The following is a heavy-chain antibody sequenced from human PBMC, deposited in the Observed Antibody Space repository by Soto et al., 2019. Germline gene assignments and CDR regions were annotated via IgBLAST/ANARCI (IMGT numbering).Heavy chain of an antibody. CDR1: GGSFSDYY. CDR3: ARAQASPIFGVVIINTQYYYFLDV. CDR2: INHSGST. D-gene: IGHD3-3*01. Sequence: LQQWGAGLLKPSETLSLTCAVYGGSFSDYYWSWIRQPPGKGLEWIGEINHSGSTNYNPSLKSRVTISVDTSKNQFSLTVSSVTAADTAVYYCARAQASPIFGVVIINTQYYYFLDVWGKGTTVTVSS. J-gene: IGHJ6*03. V-gene: IGHV4-34*01.